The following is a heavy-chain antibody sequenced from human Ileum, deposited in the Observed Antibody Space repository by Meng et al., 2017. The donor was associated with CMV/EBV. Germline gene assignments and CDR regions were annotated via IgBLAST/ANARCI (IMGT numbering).Heavy chain of an antibody. CDR1: GFTVSSYG. CDR2: IRYDGSNK. J-gene: IGHJ4*02. CDR3: ASRSSSAGDFDY. D-gene: IGHD6-6*01. V-gene: IGHV3-30*02. Sequence: GESLKISCAASGFTVSSYGMHWVRQAPGKGLEWVAFIRYDGSNKYYADSVKGRFTISRDNSKNTLYLQMNSLRAEDTAVYYCASRSSSAGDFDYWGQGTLVTVSS.